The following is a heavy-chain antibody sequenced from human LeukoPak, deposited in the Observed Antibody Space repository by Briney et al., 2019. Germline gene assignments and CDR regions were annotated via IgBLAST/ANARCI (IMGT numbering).Heavy chain of an antibody. CDR3: AREEGFGEAL. J-gene: IGHJ4*02. D-gene: IGHD3-10*01. CDR1: GFTFSNYW. Sequence: GGSLRLSCAASGFTFSNYWMSWVRQAPGKGLEWVANTKHDGSEKYYVDSMKGRFTISRDNAKNSLYLQMNSLRAEDTAVYYCAREEGFGEALWGQGTLVTVSS. V-gene: IGHV3-7*03. CDR2: TKHDGSEK.